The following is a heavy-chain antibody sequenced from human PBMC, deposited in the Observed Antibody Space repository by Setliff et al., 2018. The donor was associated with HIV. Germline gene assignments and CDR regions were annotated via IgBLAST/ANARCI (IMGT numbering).Heavy chain of an antibody. CDR2: ISYDGSNK. D-gene: IGHD6-13*01. V-gene: IGHV3-30*01. CDR3: TKTMYSSRWSGFDY. J-gene: IGHJ4*02. CDR1: GFTFSSYA. Sequence: PGGSLRLSCAASGFTFSSYAMHWVRQAPGKGLEWVAVISYDGSNKYYADSVKGRFTISRDNSKNTLYLQMNSLRAEDTAVYYCTKTMYSSRWSGFDYWGQGTPVTV.